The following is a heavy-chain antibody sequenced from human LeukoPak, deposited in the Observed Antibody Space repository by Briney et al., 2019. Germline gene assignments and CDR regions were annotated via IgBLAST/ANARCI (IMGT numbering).Heavy chain of an antibody. CDR3: AHAKRGGGYYINPFDY. J-gene: IGHJ4*02. Sequence: PSETLSLTCTVSGASTSAYCWSWIRQPPGKGLEWIGYTYSGGNANYNPSLKSRVTISIDTSENQFSLRLTSVTAADTAVYFCAHAKRGGGYYINPFDYWGQGTLVTISS. D-gene: IGHD1-26*01. CDR1: GASTSAYC. CDR2: TYSGGNA. V-gene: IGHV4-59*01.